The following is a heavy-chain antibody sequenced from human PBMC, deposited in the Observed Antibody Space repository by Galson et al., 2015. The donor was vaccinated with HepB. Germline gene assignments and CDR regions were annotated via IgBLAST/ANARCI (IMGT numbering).Heavy chain of an antibody. V-gene: IGHV3-21*04. CDR3: ASAGSGCYPLDY. CDR1: GFTFSSYS. J-gene: IGHJ4*02. Sequence: SLRLSCAASGFTFSSYSMNWVRQAPGKGLEWVSSISSSSGYIYYADSVKGRITISRDNSKNSLYLQMNSLRAEDTAVYYCASAGSGCYPLDYWGQGTLVTVTS. CDR2: ISSSSGYI. D-gene: IGHD3-10*01.